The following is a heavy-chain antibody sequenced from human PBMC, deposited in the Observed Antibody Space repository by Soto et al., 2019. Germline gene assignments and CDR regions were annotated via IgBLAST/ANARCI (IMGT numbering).Heavy chain of an antibody. V-gene: IGHV1-24*01. CDR2: FDPEDGET. D-gene: IGHD3-16*01. CDR3: AMVDNYVTPTPQDV. J-gene: IGHJ6*02. Sequence: GASVKVSCKVSGYTLTELSMHWVRQAPGKGLEWMGGFDPEDGETIYAQKFQGRVTMTEDTSTSTAYMDLGSLTSDDTAVYYCAMVDNYVTPTPQDVWGQGTTVTVSS. CDR1: GYTLTELS.